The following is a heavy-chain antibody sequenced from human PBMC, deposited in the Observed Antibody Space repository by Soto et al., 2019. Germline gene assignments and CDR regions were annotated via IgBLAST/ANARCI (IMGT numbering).Heavy chain of an antibody. CDR1: GFTFSNYW. Sequence: EVQLVESGGGLVQPGGSLTLSCAASGFTFSNYWMHWVREAPGKGLVWVSRINSGGSSTSYADAVKGRFTISRDNARKTLYVQMNSLRVEDTAVYYCARAGDRGYEPDDWGQGTLVTVSS. D-gene: IGHD5-12*01. CDR3: ARAGDRGYEPDD. V-gene: IGHV3-74*01. J-gene: IGHJ4*02. CDR2: INSGGSST.